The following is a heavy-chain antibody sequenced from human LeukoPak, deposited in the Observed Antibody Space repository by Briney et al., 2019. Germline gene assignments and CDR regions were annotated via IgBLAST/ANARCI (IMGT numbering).Heavy chain of an antibody. D-gene: IGHD3-3*01. Sequence: QPGRSLRLSCAASGFTFSSYAMHWVRQAPGKGLEWVAVISYDGSNKYYADSVKGRFTISRDNSKNTLYLQMNSLRAEDTAVYYCARGHCSSTSCPPKVLRFLEWLSSTTFFDYWGQGTLVTVSS. J-gene: IGHJ4*02. V-gene: IGHV3-30-3*01. CDR3: ARGHCSSTSCPPKVLRFLEWLSSTTFFDY. CDR1: GFTFSSYA. CDR2: ISYDGSNK.